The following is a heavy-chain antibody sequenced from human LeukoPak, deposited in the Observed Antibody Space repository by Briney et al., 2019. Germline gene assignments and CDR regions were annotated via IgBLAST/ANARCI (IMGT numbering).Heavy chain of an antibody. D-gene: IGHD6-6*01. CDR3: ALSSSSRGYFDY. CDR1: GYSFTSYW. J-gene: IGHJ4*02. Sequence: GESLKISCKGSGYSFTSYWIGWVRQMPGKALEWMGIIYPGDSDTRYSTSFQGQVTISADKSISTAYLQWTSLKASDTAMYYCALSSSSRGYFDYWGQGTLVTVSS. CDR2: IYPGDSDT. V-gene: IGHV5-51*01.